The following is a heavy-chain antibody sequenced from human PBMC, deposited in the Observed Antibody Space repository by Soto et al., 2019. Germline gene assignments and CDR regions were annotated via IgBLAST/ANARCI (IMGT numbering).Heavy chain of an antibody. V-gene: IGHV1-69*13. CDR2: IIPIFGTP. D-gene: IGHD2-2*01. CDR3: ARERSVGYCITTTCPKPFYYYAMDV. Sequence: ASVKVSCQSSGGTFSSHSINWVRQAPGQGLAWMGGIIPIFGTPDYAQNFQGRVTITADESTRTASMELSSLRSDDTAVYYCARERSVGYCITTTCPKPFYYYAMDVWGQGTTVTVSS. J-gene: IGHJ6*02. CDR1: GGTFSSHS.